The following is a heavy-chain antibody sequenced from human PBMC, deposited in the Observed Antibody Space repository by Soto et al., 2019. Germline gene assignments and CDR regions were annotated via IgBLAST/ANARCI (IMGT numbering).Heavy chain of an antibody. V-gene: IGHV2-5*02. D-gene: IGHD3-9*01. CDR2: IYWADSK. CDR1: GFSLSTSGVG. CDR3: AHKGPEDWPLDY. Sequence: QITLKESGPTLVRPTQTLTLTCAFSGFSLSTSGVGLGWIRQPPGKALEWLAVIYWADSKHYSPSLRSRLTITKDTSKNQVVLTMTNMDPMDTGTYYCAHKGPEDWPLDYWGKGTLVTVSS. J-gene: IGHJ4*02.